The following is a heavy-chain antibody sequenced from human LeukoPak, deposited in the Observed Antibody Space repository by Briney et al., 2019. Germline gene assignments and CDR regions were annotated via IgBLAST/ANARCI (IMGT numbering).Heavy chain of an antibody. D-gene: IGHD6-19*01. CDR2: IYSGGST. Sequence: GGSLRLSCAASGFTVSSNYMSWVRQAPGKGLEWVSIIYSGGSTFYADSVKGRFTISRDNSKNTLYLQMNSLRAEDTAVYYCAKEYSSGWYDQIEAWFDPWGQGTLVTVSS. CDR1: GFTVSSNY. V-gene: IGHV3-53*01. CDR3: AKEYSSGWYDQIEAWFDP. J-gene: IGHJ5*02.